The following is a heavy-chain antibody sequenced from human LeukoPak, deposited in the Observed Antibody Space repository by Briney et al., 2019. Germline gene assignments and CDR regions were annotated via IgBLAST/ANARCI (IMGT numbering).Heavy chain of an antibody. CDR1: GFTFSYYW. V-gene: IGHV3-7*01. CDR2: LRPDGRDK. D-gene: IGHD3-3*01. Sequence: GGSLRLSCAASGFTFSYYWMTWVRQAPGKGIEWVANLRPDGRDKYYADSVKGRFTISRDNAKNSLYLQMNGLRADDTAIYYCARDAYDDASESWGQGTLVTVSS. J-gene: IGHJ5*02. CDR3: ARDAYDDASES.